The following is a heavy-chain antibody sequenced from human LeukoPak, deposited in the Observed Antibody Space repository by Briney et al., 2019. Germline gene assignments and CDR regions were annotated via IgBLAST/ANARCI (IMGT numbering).Heavy chain of an antibody. CDR1: GYTLTELS. CDR3: ATVLYDILTGYYNVIGYFDY. Sequence: ASVKVSCKVSGYTLTELSMHWVRQAPGKGLEWMGGFDPEDGEAIYAQKFQGRVTMTEDTSTDTAYMELSSLRSEDTAVYYCATVLYDILTGYYNVIGYFDYWGQGTLVTVSS. CDR2: FDPEDGEA. D-gene: IGHD3-9*01. V-gene: IGHV1-24*01. J-gene: IGHJ4*02.